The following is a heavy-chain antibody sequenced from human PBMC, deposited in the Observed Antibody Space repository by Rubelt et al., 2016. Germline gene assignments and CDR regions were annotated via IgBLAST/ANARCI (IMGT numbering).Heavy chain of an antibody. J-gene: IGHJ6*02. D-gene: IGHD6-6*01. CDR3: AREEYTKYYYFYGLDV. CDR1: GFTFSNYG. CDR2: LSWNSNTI. Sequence: GRSLRLSCAASGFTFSNYGMHWVRQAPGKGLEWVSGLSWNSNTIGYADSVKGRFTISRDNAKNSLYLQMNSLRAEDTAVYYCAREEYTKYYYFYGLDVWGQGTTVTVSS. V-gene: IGHV3-9*01.